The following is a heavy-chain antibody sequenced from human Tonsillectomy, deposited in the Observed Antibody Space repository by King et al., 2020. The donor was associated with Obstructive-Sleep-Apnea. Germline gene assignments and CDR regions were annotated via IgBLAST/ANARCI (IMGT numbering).Heavy chain of an antibody. CDR3: ARDSYYDTSGYQYYFDY. CDR1: GYTFTSYA. V-gene: IGHV7-4-1*02. CDR2: INTNTGNP. Sequence: QLVQSGSELKKPGASVMISCKASGYTFTSYAMNWVRQAPGQGLDWMGWINTNTGNPTYVQGFTGRFVFSLDTSVSTAYLQISSLKADDTAVYYCARDSYYDTSGYQYYFDYWGQGTLVTVSS. D-gene: IGHD3-22*01. J-gene: IGHJ4*02.